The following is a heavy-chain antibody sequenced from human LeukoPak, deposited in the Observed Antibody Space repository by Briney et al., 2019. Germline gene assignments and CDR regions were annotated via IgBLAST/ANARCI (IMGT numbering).Heavy chain of an antibody. CDR2: IYYRGST. Sequence: SETLSLTCTISGDSISSSSYYWGWIRQPPGKGLEWIGDIYYRGSTYYSPSLKSRVSISIDTSNNRFSLTLNSVTAADTALYFCARRRYYDSTGYLDWGQGTLVTVSS. V-gene: IGHV4-39*01. CDR3: ARRRYYDSTGYLD. CDR1: GDSISSSSYY. J-gene: IGHJ1*01. D-gene: IGHD3-22*01.